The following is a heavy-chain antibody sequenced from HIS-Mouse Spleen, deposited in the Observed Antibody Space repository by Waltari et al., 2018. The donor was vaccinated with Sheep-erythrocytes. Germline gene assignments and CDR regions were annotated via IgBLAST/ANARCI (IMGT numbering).Heavy chain of an antibody. D-gene: IGHD1-26*01. V-gene: IGHV4-59*08. CDR2: IYYSGST. Sequence: QVQLQESGPGLVKPSETLSLTCPVSGGSISSYYWSWIRQPPGKGLEWIGYIYYSGSTNYNPSLKSRGTISVDTSKNQFSLKLSSVTAADTAVYYCARLELGQFDYWGQGTLVTVSS. CDR3: ARLELGQFDY. CDR1: GGSISSYY. J-gene: IGHJ4*02.